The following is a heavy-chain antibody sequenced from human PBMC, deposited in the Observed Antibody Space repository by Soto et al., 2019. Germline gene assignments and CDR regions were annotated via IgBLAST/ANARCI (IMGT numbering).Heavy chain of an antibody. D-gene: IGHD2-2*01. CDR2: IYYSGST. Sequence: DSLSLTCSVSGGSISSSGYYCGWIQQPPGKGLEWIGSIYYSGSTSYNPSLKSRVTMSVDTSKNQLSLKLSSVTAADTAVYYCARLHCNSPNCVPLDPWGQGTLVTVSS. J-gene: IGHJ5*02. V-gene: IGHV4-39*01. CDR1: GGSISSSGYY. CDR3: ARLHCNSPNCVPLDP.